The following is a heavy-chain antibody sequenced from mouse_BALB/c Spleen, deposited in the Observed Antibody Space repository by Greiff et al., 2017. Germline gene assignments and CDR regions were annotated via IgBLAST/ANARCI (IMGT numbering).Heavy chain of an antibody. D-gene: IGHD1-1*01. V-gene: IGHV5-12-1*01. CDR1: GFAFSSYD. J-gene: IGHJ2*01. Sequence: EVQLQESGGGLVKPGGSLKLSCAASGFAFSSYDMSWVRQTPEKRLEWVAYISSGGGSTYYPDTVKGRFTISRDNAKNTLYLQMSSLKSEDTAMYYCARHPLLRSYYFDYWGQGTTLTVSS. CDR3: ARHPLLRSYYFDY. CDR2: ISSGGGST.